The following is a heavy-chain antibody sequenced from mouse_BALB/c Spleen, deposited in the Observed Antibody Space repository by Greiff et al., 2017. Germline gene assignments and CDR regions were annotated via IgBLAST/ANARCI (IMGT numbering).Heavy chain of an antibody. CDR2: IDPSDSYT. J-gene: IGHJ4*01. CDR3: TRGSYYYAMDY. CDR1: GYTFTSYW. Sequence: QVQLQQSGAELVKPGASVKMSCKASGYTFTSYWMHWVKQRPGQGLEWIGVIDPSDSYTSYNQKFKGKATLTVDTSSSTAYMQLSSLTSEDSAVYYCTRGSYYYAMDYWGQGTSVTVSS. V-gene: IGHV1S127*01.